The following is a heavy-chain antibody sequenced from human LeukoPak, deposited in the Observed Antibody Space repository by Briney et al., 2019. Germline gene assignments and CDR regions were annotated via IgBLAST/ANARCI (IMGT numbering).Heavy chain of an antibody. Sequence: ASQTLSLTCTVSGGSISRGDNYWSWIRQYPGKGLECIGYIYYSGRTYYNPSLKSRVTISIDTSRSQFSLRLSSVTAADTAVYYCARDRPGSSSLNAFDIWGQGTMVTVSS. V-gene: IGHV4-31*03. CDR3: ARDRPGSSSLNAFDI. J-gene: IGHJ3*02. CDR2: IYYSGRT. CDR1: GGSISRGDNY. D-gene: IGHD3-10*01.